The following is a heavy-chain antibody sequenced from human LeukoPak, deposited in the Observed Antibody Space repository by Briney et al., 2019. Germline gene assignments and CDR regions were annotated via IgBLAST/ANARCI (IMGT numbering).Heavy chain of an antibody. D-gene: IGHD6-19*01. CDR3: ARDGGSAWFFRY. J-gene: IGHJ4*02. CDR1: GFTFSSYS. V-gene: IGHV3-48*04. CDR2: ISSSGNTK. Sequence: GGSLRLSCAASGFTFSSYSMNWVRQAPGKGLEWVSYISSSGNTKYYADSVKGRFTISRDNAKNSLYLQMNSLRAEDTAVYYCARDGGSAWFFRYWGQGTLVTVSS.